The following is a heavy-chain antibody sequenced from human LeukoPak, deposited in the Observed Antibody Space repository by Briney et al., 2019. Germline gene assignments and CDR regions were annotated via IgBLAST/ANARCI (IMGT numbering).Heavy chain of an antibody. J-gene: IGHJ3*02. V-gene: IGHV4-61*02. D-gene: IGHD3-16*01. Sequence: SQTLSLTCTVSGGSISSNSYFWSWIRQPPGKGLEWIGRIHTTGTTNYNPSLKSRVTISVDRSNDQFSLQLSSVTAADPGVYSCARGGGYDAFDIWGQGTMVTVSS. CDR2: IHTTGTT. CDR3: ARGGGYDAFDI. CDR1: GGSISSNSYF.